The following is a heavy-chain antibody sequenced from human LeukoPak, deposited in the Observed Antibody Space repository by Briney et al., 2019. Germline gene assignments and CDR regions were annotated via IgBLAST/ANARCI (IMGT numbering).Heavy chain of an antibody. Sequence: SQTLSLTCGISGDSVSSNVAVWNWIRQSPSRGLEWLGRTYYRSNWSNDYAVSVKSRITVNPDTSKNQLSLQLNSVTPEDTAVYYCAQGGAAAGFDYWGQGILVTVSS. D-gene: IGHD6-25*01. J-gene: IGHJ4*02. CDR2: TYYRSNWSN. CDR1: GDSVSSNVAV. CDR3: AQGGAAAGFDY. V-gene: IGHV6-1*01.